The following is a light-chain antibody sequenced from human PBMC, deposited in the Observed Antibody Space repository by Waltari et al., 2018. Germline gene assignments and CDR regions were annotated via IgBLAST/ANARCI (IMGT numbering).Light chain of an antibody. CDR3: QQVDSFPRT. CDR2: DAS. J-gene: IGKJ1*01. CDR1: QGISSR. Sequence: DIQMTQSPSSVSASVGDRVTLTCRASQGISSRLAWYQQKPGKAPKLLIYDASSLHSGVPSRFSGSGSVTEFTLTISSLQPEDFATYYCQQVDSFPRTFGQGTKVEVK. V-gene: IGKV1-12*01.